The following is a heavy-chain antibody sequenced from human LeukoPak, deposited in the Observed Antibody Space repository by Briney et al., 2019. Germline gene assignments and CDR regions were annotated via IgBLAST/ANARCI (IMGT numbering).Heavy chain of an antibody. V-gene: IGHV3-30*04. CDR3: AKDSCGSGSYYRYYYYYMDV. J-gene: IGHJ6*03. CDR2: ISYDGSNK. D-gene: IGHD3-10*01. Sequence: PGGSLRLSCAASGFTFSSYAMHWVRQAPGKGLEWVAVISYDGSNKYYADSVKGRFTISRDNSKNTLYLQMNSLRAEDTAVYYCAKDSCGSGSYYRYYYYYMDVWGKGTTVTISS. CDR1: GFTFSSYA.